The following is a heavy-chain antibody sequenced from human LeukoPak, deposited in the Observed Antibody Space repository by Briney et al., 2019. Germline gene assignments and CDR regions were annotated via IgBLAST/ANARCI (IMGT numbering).Heavy chain of an antibody. J-gene: IGHJ3*02. CDR2: VSPSHTTR. Sequence: VAPVKLSCKASGDTFRQYSISWVRQAPGKGLEWMGWVSPSHTTRVYAQEFQGRVTMTADTNTNTVSMELRSLRSDDTAVYFCARDYILPLETDNGDGFAIWGQGTVVTVSS. V-gene: IGHV1-18*01. D-gene: IGHD3-3*02. CDR3: ARDYILPLETDNGDGFAI. CDR1: GDTFRQYS.